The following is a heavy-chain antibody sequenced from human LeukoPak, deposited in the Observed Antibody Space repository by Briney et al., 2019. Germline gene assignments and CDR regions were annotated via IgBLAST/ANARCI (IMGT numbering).Heavy chain of an antibody. V-gene: IGHV3-23*01. CDR3: ARKSGDIDC. CDR1: GFTFSRYT. J-gene: IGHJ4*02. D-gene: IGHD1-1*01. CDR2: ITGITGST. Sequence: GGSLRLSCAASGFTFSRYTMNWVRQAPGKGLEWVSAITGITGSTYYADSVKGRFTISRDNSKNTLYLQMNSLRPEDTAVYYCARKSGDIDCWGQGTLVTVSS.